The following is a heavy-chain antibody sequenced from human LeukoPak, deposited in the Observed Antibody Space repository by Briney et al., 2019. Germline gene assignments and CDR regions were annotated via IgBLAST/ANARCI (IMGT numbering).Heavy chain of an antibody. D-gene: IGHD1-26*01. CDR2: MNPNSGNT. Sequence: VASVKVSCKASVYTFTSYDINWVRQATGQGLEWMGWMNPNSGNTGYAQKFQGRVTMTRNTSISTAYMELSSLRSEDTAVYYCARGPPHGAWFDPWGQGTLVTVSS. CDR3: ARGPPHGAWFDP. V-gene: IGHV1-8*01. CDR1: VYTFTSYD. J-gene: IGHJ5*02.